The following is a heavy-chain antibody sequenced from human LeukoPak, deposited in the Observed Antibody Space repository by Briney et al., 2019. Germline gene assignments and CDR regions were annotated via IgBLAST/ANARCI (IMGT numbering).Heavy chain of an antibody. J-gene: IGHJ4*02. CDR3: ARNDYGDSPVDY. D-gene: IGHD4-17*01. V-gene: IGHV4-39*01. CDR1: GGSISSSSYY. Sequence: SETLSLTCTVSGGSISSSSYYWGWIRQPPGKGLEWIGSIYYSGSTYYNPSLKSRVTISVDTSKNQFSLKLSSVTAADTAMYYCARNDYGDSPVDYWGQGTLVTVSS. CDR2: IYYSGST.